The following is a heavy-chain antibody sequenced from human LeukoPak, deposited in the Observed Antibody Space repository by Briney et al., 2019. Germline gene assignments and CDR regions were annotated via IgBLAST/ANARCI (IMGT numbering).Heavy chain of an antibody. D-gene: IGHD3-22*01. CDR2: ISDSGGYT. CDR1: GLTFRTYA. V-gene: IGHV3-23*01. J-gene: IGHJ4*02. CDR3: AKRVGYYDSSGYYYAH. Sequence: PGGSLRLSCAASGLTFRTYAMSWVRQAPGKGLEWVSSISDSGGYTFYADSVKGRFTISRDNSKNTLYLQMNSLRAEDTAVYYCAKRVGYYDSSGYYYAHWGQGTLVTVSS.